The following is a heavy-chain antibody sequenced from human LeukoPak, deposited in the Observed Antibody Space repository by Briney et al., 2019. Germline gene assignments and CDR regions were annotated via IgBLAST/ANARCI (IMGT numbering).Heavy chain of an antibody. CDR1: GYTFTSYY. V-gene: IGHV1-46*01. Sequence: ASVKVSCKASGYTFTSYYMHWVRQAPGQGLEWMGIINPSGGSTSYAQKFQGRVTMTRDTSTSTVYMELSSLRSEDTAVYYCARCYYQLLSYYYYYYMDVWGKGTTVTVSS. CDR2: INPSGGST. D-gene: IGHD2-2*01. J-gene: IGHJ6*03. CDR3: ARCYYQLLSYYYYYYMDV.